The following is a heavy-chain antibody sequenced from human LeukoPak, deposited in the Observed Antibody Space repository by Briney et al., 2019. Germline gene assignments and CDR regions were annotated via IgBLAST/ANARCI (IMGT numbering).Heavy chain of an antibody. CDR3: ARDSSSWPFDY. CDR2: IIPIFGTA. Sequence: SVKVSCKASGGTFSSYAISLVRQAPGLGLEWMGGIIPIFGTANYAQKFQGRVTITTDESTSTAYMELSSLRSEDTAVYYCARDSSSWPFDYWGQGTLVTVSS. V-gene: IGHV1-69*05. D-gene: IGHD6-13*01. CDR1: GGTFSSYA. J-gene: IGHJ4*02.